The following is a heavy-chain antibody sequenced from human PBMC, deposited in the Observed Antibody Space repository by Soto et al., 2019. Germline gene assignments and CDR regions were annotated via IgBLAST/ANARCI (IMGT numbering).Heavy chain of an antibody. CDR1: GGSISSGGYY. J-gene: IGHJ5*02. CDR2: IYYSGST. Sequence: QVQLQESGPGLVKPSQTLSLTCTVSGGSISSGGYYWSWIRQHPGKGLEWIGYIYYSGSTYYNPSPKSRVTSSVATSKNQFSLKLSSVTAADTAVYYCARGATMVRGVITHRWFDPWGQGTLVTVSS. V-gene: IGHV4-31*03. CDR3: ARGATMVRGVITHRWFDP. D-gene: IGHD3-10*01.